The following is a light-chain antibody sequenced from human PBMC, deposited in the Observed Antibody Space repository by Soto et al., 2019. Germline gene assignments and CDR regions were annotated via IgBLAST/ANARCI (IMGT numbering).Light chain of an antibody. CDR2: SAS. J-gene: IGKJ4*01. V-gene: IGKV3-11*01. CDR1: QSVSSY. CDR3: QQRSNWPLT. Sequence: EIVLTQSPATLSLSPGERATLSCRASQSVSSYLAWYQQKPGQAPRLLIYSASNRATGIPARFSGSGSGTDFTLTISSLEPEDFAVYYCQQRSNWPLTFGRGTKVEI.